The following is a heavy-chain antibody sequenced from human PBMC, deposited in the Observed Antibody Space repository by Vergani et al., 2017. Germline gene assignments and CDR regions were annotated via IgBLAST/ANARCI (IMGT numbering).Heavy chain of an antibody. D-gene: IGHD1-14*01. CDR2: TWYDGNNK. J-gene: IGHJ5*02. CDR1: GITFNQYG. V-gene: IGHV3-33*01. CDR3: ARDLRFLYNRFDP. Sequence: QVQLVESGGGVVQPGRSLRLSCAASGITFNQYGMHWVRQAPGKGLEWVAVTWYDGNNKQYADSVKGRFTISRDNSKSTMYLQMNSLRDEDTGVYYCARDLRFLYNRFDPWGQGTLVTVSS.